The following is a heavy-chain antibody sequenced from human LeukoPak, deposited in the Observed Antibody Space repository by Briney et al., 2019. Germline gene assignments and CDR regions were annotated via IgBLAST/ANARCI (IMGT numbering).Heavy chain of an antibody. CDR3: ARDNGDLDY. CDR2: ISAYNGNT. CDR1: GYTLTELS. Sequence: ASVKVSCKVSGYTLTELSMHWVRQAPGQGLEWMGWISAYNGNTNYAQKLQGRVTMTTDTSTSTAYMELRSLRSDDTAVYYCARDNGDLDYWGQGTLVTVSS. J-gene: IGHJ4*02. D-gene: IGHD4-17*01. V-gene: IGHV1-18*01.